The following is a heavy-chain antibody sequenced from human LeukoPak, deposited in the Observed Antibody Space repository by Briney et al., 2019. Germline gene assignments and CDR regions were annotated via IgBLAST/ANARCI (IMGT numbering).Heavy chain of an antibody. CDR3: ASLYDFWSGWSLTDAFDI. J-gene: IGHJ3*02. D-gene: IGHD3-3*01. V-gene: IGHV3-30*03. CDR2: ISYDGSNK. Sequence: GGSLRLSCAASGFTFSSYGMHWVRQAPGKGLEWVALISYDGSNKYYVDSVKGRFTISRDNSKNTLYLQMNSLRAEDTAVYYCASLYDFWSGWSLTDAFDIWGQGTMVTVSS. CDR1: GFTFSSYG.